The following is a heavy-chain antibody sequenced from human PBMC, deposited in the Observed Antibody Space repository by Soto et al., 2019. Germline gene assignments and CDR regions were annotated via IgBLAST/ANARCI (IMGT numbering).Heavy chain of an antibody. CDR1: GYTFTSYY. J-gene: IGHJ5*02. Sequence: QVQLVQSGAEVKKPGASVKVSCKASGYTFTSYYMHWVRQAPGQGLEWMGIINPSGGSTSYAQKFQGRVTMTRDTSTSTVYMELSSLRSEDTAVYYCARQSSSWTGDNWFDPWGQGTLVTVSS. V-gene: IGHV1-46*03. CDR3: ARQSSSWTGDNWFDP. D-gene: IGHD6-13*01. CDR2: INPSGGST.